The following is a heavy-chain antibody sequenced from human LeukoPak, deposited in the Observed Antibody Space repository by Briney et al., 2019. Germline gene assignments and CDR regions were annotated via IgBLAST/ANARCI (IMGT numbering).Heavy chain of an antibody. V-gene: IGHV5-51*01. Sequence: GESLKISCKGSGYSFTNYWIAWVRQMPGRGLEWMVIINPSDSDTRHSPSFQGQVTISADKSISTAYLQWSSLKASDSAMYYCARAWNFDYWGQGTWSPSPQ. J-gene: IGHJ4*02. CDR2: INPSDSDT. D-gene: IGHD1-1*01. CDR1: GYSFTNYW. CDR3: ARAWNFDY.